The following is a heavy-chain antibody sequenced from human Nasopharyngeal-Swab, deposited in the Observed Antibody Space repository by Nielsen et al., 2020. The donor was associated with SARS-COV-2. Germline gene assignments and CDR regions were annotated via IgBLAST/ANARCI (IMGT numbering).Heavy chain of an antibody. D-gene: IGHD3-10*01. J-gene: IGHJ6*02. Sequence: GESLKISCAASGFTFSSYDIHWVPHATGKVLEWVSAIDTAGDPYYPGSVKGRFTISRENAKNSLYLQMNSLRAGDTAVYYCARGDGTMVRGGIIRGGMDVWGQGTTVTVSS. CDR2: IDTAGDP. V-gene: IGHV3-13*05. CDR3: ARGDGTMVRGGIIRGGMDV. CDR1: GFTFSSYD.